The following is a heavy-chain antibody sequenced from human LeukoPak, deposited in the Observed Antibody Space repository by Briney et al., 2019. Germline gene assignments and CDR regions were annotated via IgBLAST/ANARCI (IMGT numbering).Heavy chain of an antibody. CDR1: GYTFTGYY. Sequence: VASVTVSCMASGYTFTGYYMHWVRQAPGQGLEWVGWINPNSGGTNYAQKFQGRVTMTRDTSISTAYMELSRLRSDDTAVYYCAMLRGYCSGWSIDYWGQGTLVTVSS. CDR3: AMLRGYCSGWSIDY. V-gene: IGHV1-2*02. J-gene: IGHJ4*02. D-gene: IGHD6-19*01. CDR2: INPNSGGT.